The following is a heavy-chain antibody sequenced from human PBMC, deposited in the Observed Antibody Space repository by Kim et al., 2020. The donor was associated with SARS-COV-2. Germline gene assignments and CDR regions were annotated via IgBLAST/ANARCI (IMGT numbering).Heavy chain of an antibody. D-gene: IGHD6-13*01. J-gene: IGHJ6*02. CDR2: TYYRSKWYN. V-gene: IGHV6-1*01. CDR1: GDSVSSNSAA. Sequence: SQTLSLTCAISGDSVSSNSAAWNWIRQSPSRGLEWLGRTYYRSKWYNDYAVSVKSRITINPDTSKNQFSLQLNSVTPEDTAVYYCARGAWEAAAGNDYYYGMGVWGQGTTVTVSS. CDR3: ARGAWEAAAGNDYYYGMGV.